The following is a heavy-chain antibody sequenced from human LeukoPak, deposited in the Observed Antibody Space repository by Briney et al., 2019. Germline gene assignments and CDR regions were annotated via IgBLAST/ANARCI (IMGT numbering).Heavy chain of an antibody. V-gene: IGHV3-23*01. Sequence: GGSLRLSCAASGFTFSSYAMRWVRQAPGEGLEWVSAISGSGGSTYYADSVKGRFTISRDNSKNTLYLQMNSLRAEDTAVYYCAKEKYYDSSGYYYVYWGQGTLVTVSS. CDR3: AKEKYYDSSGYYYVY. CDR1: GFTFSSYA. J-gene: IGHJ4*02. CDR2: ISGSGGST. D-gene: IGHD3-22*01.